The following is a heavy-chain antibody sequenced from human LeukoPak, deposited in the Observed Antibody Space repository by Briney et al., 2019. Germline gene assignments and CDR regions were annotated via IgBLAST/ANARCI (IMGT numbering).Heavy chain of an antibody. D-gene: IGHD6-13*01. CDR2: ISSSSSYI. J-gene: IGHJ5*02. CDR1: GFTFSSYA. Sequence: GGSLRLSCAASGFTFSSYAMSWVRQAPGKGLEWVSSISSSSSYIYYADSVKGRFTISRDNAKNSLYLQMNSLRAEDTAVYYCASHSAAGITDNWFDPWGQGTLVTVSS. V-gene: IGHV3-21*01. CDR3: ASHSAAGITDNWFDP.